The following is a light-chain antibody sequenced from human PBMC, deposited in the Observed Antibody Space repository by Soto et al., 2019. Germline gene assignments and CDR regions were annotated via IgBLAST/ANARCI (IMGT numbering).Light chain of an antibody. CDR1: SSNIGSNS. J-gene: IGLJ7*01. V-gene: IGLV1-51*01. CDR3: GTWDSSLSPV. CDR2: DNN. Sequence: QSVLTQPPSVSAAPGQKVSISCSGDSSNIGSNSVSWYQQLPGTAPKLLIYDNNKRPSGIPDRFSGSKSGTSATLGITALQTGDEADYYCGTWDSSLSPVFGGGTQLTVL.